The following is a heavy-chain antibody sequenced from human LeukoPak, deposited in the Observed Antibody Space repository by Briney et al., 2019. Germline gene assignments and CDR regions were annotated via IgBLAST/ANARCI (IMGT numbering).Heavy chain of an antibody. CDR1: GGSISRYY. D-gene: IGHD1-26*01. CDR3: ARVGGWEPKLHGVTFDY. Sequence: SETLSLTCTVSGGSISRYYWSWIRQPPGKGMGWIGYIYYTGRSTYNPSLKSRVTMSAATSKNQFSLKRSSVTAADTAVYFCARVGGWEPKLHGVTFDYLGQGTLVTVSS. J-gene: IGHJ4*02. V-gene: IGHV4-59*01. CDR2: IYYTGRS.